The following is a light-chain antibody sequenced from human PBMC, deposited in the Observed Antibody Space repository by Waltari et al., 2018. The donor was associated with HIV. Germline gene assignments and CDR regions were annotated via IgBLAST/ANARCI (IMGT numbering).Light chain of an antibody. J-gene: IGKJ4*01. CDR3: QQCHTLPLT. CDR1: QDITNC. CDR2: DAS. Sequence: DIQMTQSPSSLSASAGDRLTITCQASQDITNCLNWYQQKPGRAPKLLIYDASTLETGVPSRFSVSGSGTDFTFTIDSLQPEDVATYYCQQCHTLPLTFGGGTKIEI. V-gene: IGKV1-33*01.